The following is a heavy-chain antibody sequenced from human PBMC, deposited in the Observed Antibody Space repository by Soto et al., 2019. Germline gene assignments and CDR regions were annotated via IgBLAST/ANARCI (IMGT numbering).Heavy chain of an antibody. D-gene: IGHD3-16*01. J-gene: IGHJ4*02. CDR1: GFTFSSYW. V-gene: IGHV3-7*01. CDR3: ARDTRLGPSLFDY. CDR2: IKQDGSGK. Sequence: EVQLVESGGGLVQPGGSLRLSCAASGFTFSSYWMSWVRQAPGKGLEWVANIKQDGSGKYYVDSVKGRFTISRDNAKNSLYLQMNSLRVEDTAVYYCARDTRLGPSLFDYWGQGTLVTVSS.